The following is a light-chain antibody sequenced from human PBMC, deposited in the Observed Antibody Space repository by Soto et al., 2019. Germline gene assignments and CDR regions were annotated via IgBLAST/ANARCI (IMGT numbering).Light chain of an antibody. Sequence: DIPMTQSPSSLSASVGDRVTITCQASQDISDYLNWYQQKPGRAPNILIYDASSLETGVPSRFSGSGSGTDFTLTISSLQPEDIATYYCQQFDSLPYTFGQGTSLEI. CDR1: QDISDY. V-gene: IGKV1-33*01. CDR2: DAS. CDR3: QQFDSLPYT. J-gene: IGKJ2*01.